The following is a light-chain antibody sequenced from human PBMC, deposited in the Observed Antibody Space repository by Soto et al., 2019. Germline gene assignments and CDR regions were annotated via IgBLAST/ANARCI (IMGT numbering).Light chain of an antibody. J-gene: IGKJ1*01. V-gene: IGKV1-5*03. CDR2: EAS. Sequence: IRMTQSPSTQSASVGDRVTITCRASQSVGNWLAWYQQKPGRAPKFLIYEASSLESGVPSRFSGNGSGTEFTLTISNLQPDDFATYYCQQYKSYPLTFGQGTKVDIK. CDR1: QSVGNW. CDR3: QQYKSYPLT.